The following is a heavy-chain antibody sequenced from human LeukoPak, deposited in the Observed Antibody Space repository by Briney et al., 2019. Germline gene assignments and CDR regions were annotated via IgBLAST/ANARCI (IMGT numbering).Heavy chain of an antibody. D-gene: IGHD1-26*01. CDR1: GFTFSSYG. CDR2: ISYGGSNK. J-gene: IGHJ4*02. CDR3: AKSLWELLLSSPFDY. V-gene: IGHV3-30*18. Sequence: PGGSLRLSCAASGFTFSSYGMHWVRQAPGKGLEWVAVISYGGSNKYYADSVKGRFTISRDNSKNTLYLQMNSLRAEDTAVYYCAKSLWELLLSSPFDYWGQGTLVTVSS.